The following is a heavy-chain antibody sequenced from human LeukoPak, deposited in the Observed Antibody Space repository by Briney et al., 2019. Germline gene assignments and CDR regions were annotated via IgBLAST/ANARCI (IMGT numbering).Heavy chain of an antibody. Sequence: GGSLRLSCAASGFTFSNYVLSWVRQAPGKGLQWVSAISGSGGSTYYADSVKGRFTISRDNSGNTLYLQMNSLRAEDTAIYYCKMGDGSPPLGQWGQGTLVTVSS. CDR2: ISGSGGST. D-gene: IGHD5-24*01. CDR3: KMGDGSPPLGQ. J-gene: IGHJ4*02. V-gene: IGHV3-23*01. CDR1: GFTFSNYV.